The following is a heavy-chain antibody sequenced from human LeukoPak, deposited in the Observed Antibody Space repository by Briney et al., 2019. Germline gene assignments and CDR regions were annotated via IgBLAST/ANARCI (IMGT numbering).Heavy chain of an antibody. D-gene: IGHD2-8*01. Sequence: ASVKVSCKASGYTFTGYYMHWVRQAPGQGLEWMGWINPNSGGTNYAQKFQGRVTMTRDTSISTAYMELSRLRSDDTAVYYCASGVPLGYCTNGVCRDWFDPWGQGTLVTVPS. CDR3: ASGVPLGYCTNGVCRDWFDP. V-gene: IGHV1-2*02. CDR2: INPNSGGT. CDR1: GYTFTGYY. J-gene: IGHJ5*02.